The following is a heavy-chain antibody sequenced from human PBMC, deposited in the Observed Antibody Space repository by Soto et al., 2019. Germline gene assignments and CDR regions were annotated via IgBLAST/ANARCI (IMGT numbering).Heavy chain of an antibody. J-gene: IGHJ3*02. V-gene: IGHV1-18*04. CDR1: GCTFTSYG. Sequence: ASVKVSCKASGCTFTSYGISWVRQAPGQGLEWMGWISAYNGNTNYAQKLQGRVTMTTDTSTSTAYMELRSLRSDDTDVYYCAGEGPTLGYYDSRGLGPFDIWGQGTMVTVSS. CDR2: ISAYNGNT. D-gene: IGHD3-22*01. CDR3: AGEGPTLGYYDSRGLGPFDI.